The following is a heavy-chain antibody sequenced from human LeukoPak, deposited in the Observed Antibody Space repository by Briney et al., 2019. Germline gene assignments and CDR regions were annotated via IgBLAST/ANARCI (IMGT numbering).Heavy chain of an antibody. CDR2: ISSSGTYK. CDR3: AKDIEEWLVKGGGCFDY. CDR1: GFTFSSYS. J-gene: IGHJ4*02. V-gene: IGHV3-21*01. Sequence: PGGSLRLSCAVSGFTFSSYSMSWVRQDPGKGLEWVSSISSSGTYKYYADSVKGRFTISRDNAKNSLYLQMNSLRAEDTAVYYCAKDIEEWLVKGGGCFDYWGQGTLVTVSS. D-gene: IGHD6-19*01.